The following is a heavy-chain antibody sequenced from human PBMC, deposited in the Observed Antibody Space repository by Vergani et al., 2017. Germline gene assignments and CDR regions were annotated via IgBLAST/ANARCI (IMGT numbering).Heavy chain of an antibody. CDR3: ARYGLAAGRSY. V-gene: IGHV4-39*01. Sequence: QLQLQESGPGLVKPSETLSLTCTVSGGSISSSSYYWGWIRQPPGKGLEWIGSIYYSGSTYYNPSLKSRVTISVDTSKNQFSLKLSSVTAADTAVYYCARYGLAAGRSYWGQGTLVTVSS. CDR1: GGSISSSSYY. CDR2: IYYSGST. J-gene: IGHJ4*02. D-gene: IGHD6-13*01.